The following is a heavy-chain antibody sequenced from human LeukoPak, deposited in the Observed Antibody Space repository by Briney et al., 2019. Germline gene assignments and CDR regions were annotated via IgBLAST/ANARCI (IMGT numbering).Heavy chain of an antibody. Sequence: ASVKVYCKASGYTFTGYYMHWVRQAPGQGLKWMGWINPNSGGTNYAQKFQGRVTMTTDTSISTAYMELSRLRSDDTAVYYCARYSGSYQGSFDYWGQGTLVTVSS. CDR3: ARYSGSYQGSFDY. D-gene: IGHD1-26*01. V-gene: IGHV1-2*02. J-gene: IGHJ4*02. CDR2: INPNSGGT. CDR1: GYTFTGYY.